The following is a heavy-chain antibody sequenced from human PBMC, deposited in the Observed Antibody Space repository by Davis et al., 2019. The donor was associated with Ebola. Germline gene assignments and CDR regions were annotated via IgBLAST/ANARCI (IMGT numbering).Heavy chain of an antibody. J-gene: IGHJ3*01. D-gene: IGHD2-15*01. V-gene: IGHV3-74*01. CDR2: INSDGSTT. CDR1: GFRFRDSW. Sequence: HTGGSLRLSCATSGFRFRDSWMHWVRQVPGKGLVWVARINSDGSTTHYADSVKGRFTISRDNAKSTLYLQMDSLTADDTALYYCTRGVDTTLASWSDALDVWGQGTMVTVSS. CDR3: TRGVDTTLASWSDALDV.